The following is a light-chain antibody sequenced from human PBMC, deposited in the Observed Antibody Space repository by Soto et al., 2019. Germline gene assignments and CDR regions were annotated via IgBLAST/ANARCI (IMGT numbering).Light chain of an antibody. CDR1: QSVGGY. Sequence: EIVMTQSPATLSVSPGERATLSCRASQSVGGYLAWYQQRPGQAPRVLIYDASNRATGIPVRVSGSGSGTDFTLTISSLESEDFAVYYCQQCSNWPSTFGQGTRLEI. V-gene: IGKV3-11*01. CDR3: QQCSNWPST. CDR2: DAS. J-gene: IGKJ5*01.